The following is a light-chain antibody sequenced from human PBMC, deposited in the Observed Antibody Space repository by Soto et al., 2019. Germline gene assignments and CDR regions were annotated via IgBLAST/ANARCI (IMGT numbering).Light chain of an antibody. J-gene: IGKJ1*01. CDR3: QQPNTLPLT. CDR1: PGLSTW. V-gene: IGKV1-12*01. CDR2: AAS. Sequence: DSQITQSPSSVSASVGARGTTTCWASPGLSTWLAWYQQKPEKAPKLLIYAASSLQSGIPSRFSGSGSGTDFTLTISSLQPEDFAVYYCQQPNTLPLTFGHGTKVDIK.